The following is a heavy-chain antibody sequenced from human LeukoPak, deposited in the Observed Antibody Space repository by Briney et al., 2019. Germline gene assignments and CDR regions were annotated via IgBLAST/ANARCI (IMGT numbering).Heavy chain of an antibody. V-gene: IGHV6-1*01. CDR3: AREGEAHCSGGSCYSNPFDY. CDR1: GDSVSSNSAA. D-gene: IGHD2-15*01. J-gene: IGHJ4*02. CDR2: TYYRSKWYN. Sequence: SQTLSLTCAISGDSVSSNSAAWNWIRQSPSRGLQWLGRTYYRSKWYNDYAVSVKSRITINPDTSKNQFSLQLNSVTPEDTAVYYCAREGEAHCSGGSCYSNPFDYWGQGTLVTVSS.